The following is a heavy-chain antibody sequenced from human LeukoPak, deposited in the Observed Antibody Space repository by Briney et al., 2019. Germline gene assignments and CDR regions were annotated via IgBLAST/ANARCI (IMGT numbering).Heavy chain of an antibody. Sequence: GGSLRLSCAASGFTFSSYWMSWVRQAPGKGLEWVANIKQDGSEKYYVDSVKGRFTISRDNAKNSLYLQMNSLRAEDTALYHCARDGDYYYYYGMDVWGQGTTVTVSS. J-gene: IGHJ6*02. CDR2: IKQDGSEK. CDR1: GFTFSSYW. CDR3: ARDGDYYYYYGMDV. V-gene: IGHV3-7*03.